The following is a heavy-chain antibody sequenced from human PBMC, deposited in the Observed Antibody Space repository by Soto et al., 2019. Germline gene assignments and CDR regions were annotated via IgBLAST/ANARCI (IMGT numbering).Heavy chain of an antibody. CDR2: ISGSGGST. Sequence: GGSLRLSCAASGFTFSSYAMSWVRQAPGKGLEWVSAISGSGGSTYYADSVKGRFTISRDNSKNTLYLQMNSLRAEDTAVYYCAKEIGPETTVVTLRSRDDAFDIWGQGTMVTVSS. CDR1: GFTFSSYA. CDR3: AKEIGPETTVVTLRSRDDAFDI. D-gene: IGHD4-17*01. V-gene: IGHV3-23*01. J-gene: IGHJ3*02.